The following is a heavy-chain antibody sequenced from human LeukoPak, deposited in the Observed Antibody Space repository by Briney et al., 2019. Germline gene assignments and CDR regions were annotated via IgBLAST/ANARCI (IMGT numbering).Heavy chain of an antibody. CDR1: GFSFSSYA. CDR3: AKNWRSGWYVGDY. D-gene: IGHD6-19*01. CDR2: ISGSGGST. Sequence: GGSLRLSCAASGFSFSSYAMHWVRQTPGKGLEWVSAISGSGGSTYYADSVKGRFTTSRDNSKNTLYLQMNSLRAEDTAVYYCAKNWRSGWYVGDYWGQGTLVTVSS. V-gene: IGHV3-23*01. J-gene: IGHJ4*02.